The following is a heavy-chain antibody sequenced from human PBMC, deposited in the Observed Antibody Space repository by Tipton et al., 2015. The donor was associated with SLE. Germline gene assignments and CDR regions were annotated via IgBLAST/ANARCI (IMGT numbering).Heavy chain of an antibody. D-gene: IGHD1-26*01. V-gene: IGHV4-59*02. Sequence: TLSLTCTVSGASVRSHYWSWMRQPPGKGLEWIGYIYYSGDITNYNPSLASRATMSLDSSKKQFSLRLTSVTAADTAVYYCAREWDRTLDYWGPGILVTVSS. CDR3: AREWDRTLDY. J-gene: IGHJ4*02. CDR2: IYYSGDIT. CDR1: GASVRSHY.